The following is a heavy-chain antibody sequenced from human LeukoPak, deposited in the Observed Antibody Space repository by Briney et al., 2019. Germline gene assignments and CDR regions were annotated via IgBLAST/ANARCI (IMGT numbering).Heavy chain of an antibody. CDR2: ISYDGSNK. Sequence: PGGSLRLSCAASGFTFSSYAMSWVRQAPGKGLEWVAVISYDGSNKYYADSVKGRFTISRDNSKNTLYLQMNSLRAEDTAVYYCAKDWWSGSSWLNYFDYWGQGTLVTVSS. CDR3: AKDWWSGSSWLNYFDY. D-gene: IGHD6-13*01. J-gene: IGHJ4*02. CDR1: GFTFSSYA. V-gene: IGHV3-30*18.